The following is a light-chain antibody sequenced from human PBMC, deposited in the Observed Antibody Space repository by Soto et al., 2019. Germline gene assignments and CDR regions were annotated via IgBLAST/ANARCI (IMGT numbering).Light chain of an antibody. CDR1: QRISNW. CDR3: QQYNSYSGT. CDR2: RAF. V-gene: IGKV1-5*03. Sequence: DIQMTQSPSTLPASVGDIVTITCRASQRISNWLAWYQQKPGKAPKLVLYRAFTFESGVSSRFSGSGSGTAFTLTISSLKPDDFATYFFQQYNSYSGTFGPWTKVDIK. J-gene: IGKJ3*01.